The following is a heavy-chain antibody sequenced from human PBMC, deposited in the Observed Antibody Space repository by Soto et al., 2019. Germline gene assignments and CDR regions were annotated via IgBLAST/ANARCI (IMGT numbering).Heavy chain of an antibody. D-gene: IGHD3-10*01. CDR3: ARQGFGPLHGLVDV. Sequence: QVQLQESGPGLVKPSETLSLSCTVSGGSISSYYWSWFRQSPGKRMEWIGYVHHSWGSSYNPSLPRRVAITLDTSKSQFSLTVPSVTATDTVVYYCARQGFGPLHGLVDVWGQGTTVTVSS. J-gene: IGHJ6*02. CDR1: GGSISSYY. V-gene: IGHV4-59*08. CDR2: VHHSWGS.